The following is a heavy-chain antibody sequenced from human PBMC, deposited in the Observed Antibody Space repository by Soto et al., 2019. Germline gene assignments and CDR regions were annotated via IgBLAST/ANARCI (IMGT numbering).Heavy chain of an antibody. V-gene: IGHV1-3*01. D-gene: IGHD2-2*02. J-gene: IGHJ4*02. CDR2: ILCLNDRK. CDR3: ARGRRTCTEKTCYTDFDF. CDR1: GYTFSDYG. Sequence: QVHLVQSGAEGKTPGASVTISCKASGYTFSDYGIHWIRQAPGQRPEWLGWILCLNDRKEYSQKFQGRISLTRDTSASTAYMGLSTLRSEDTAVYYCARGRRTCTEKTCYTDFDFWGQGSLVSVSS.